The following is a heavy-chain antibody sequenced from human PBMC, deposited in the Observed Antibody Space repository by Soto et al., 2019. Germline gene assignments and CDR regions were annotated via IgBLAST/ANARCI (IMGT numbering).Heavy chain of an antibody. J-gene: IGHJ5*02. CDR2: IIPIFGTA. V-gene: IGHV1-69*13. CDR3: ASSTRKAARPGKISNWFHP. CDR1: GGTFSSYA. Sequence: SVKVSCKASGGTFSSYAISWVRQAPGQGLEWMGGIIPIFGTANYAQKFQGRVTITADESTSTAYMELSSLRSEDTAVYYCASSTRKAARPGKISNWFHPWRQGTLVTVSS. D-gene: IGHD6-6*01.